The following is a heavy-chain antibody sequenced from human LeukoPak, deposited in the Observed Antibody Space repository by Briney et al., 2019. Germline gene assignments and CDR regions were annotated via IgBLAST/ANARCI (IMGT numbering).Heavy chain of an antibody. Sequence: PTGGSLKLSCAASGFTFSKYWMRWVRQVPRKGLIWVSRINNEGNDTNYADSVKGRFTISRDNAKNTLYLQMTSLRAEDTAVYYCARGIYGNFDYWGQGSLVTVSS. D-gene: IGHD3-10*01. V-gene: IGHV3-74*01. CDR1: GFTFSKYW. CDR3: ARGIYGNFDY. J-gene: IGHJ4*02. CDR2: INNEGNDT.